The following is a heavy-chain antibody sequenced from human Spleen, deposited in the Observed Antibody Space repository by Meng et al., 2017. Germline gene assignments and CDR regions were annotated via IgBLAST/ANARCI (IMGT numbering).Heavy chain of an antibody. CDR3: AREEGPFDY. CDR2: INAVFGTT. Sequence: QVPLVQSGAEVIKPGSSVKVSCKALGGIFSNYVIGWVRQAPGQGLEWMGGINAVFGTTNYAQKFQDRVTITSDESTSTVYMELSSLRSEDTAVYYCAREEGPFDYWGQGTLVTVSS. V-gene: IGHV1-69*05. CDR1: GGIFSNYV. J-gene: IGHJ4*02.